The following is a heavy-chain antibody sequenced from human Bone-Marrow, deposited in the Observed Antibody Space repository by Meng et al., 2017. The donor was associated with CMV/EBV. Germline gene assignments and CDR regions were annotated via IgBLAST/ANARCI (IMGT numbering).Heavy chain of an antibody. CDR1: GGTFSSYA. CDR2: IIPIFGTA. D-gene: IGHD3-16*01. CDR3: ARFVSYMITFGGVYYYGMDV. Sequence: SVKVSCKASGGTFSSYAISWVRQAPGQGLEWMGGIIPIFGTANYAQKFQGRVTMTRNTSISTAYMELSSLRSEDTAVYYCARFVSYMITFGGVYYYGMDVWGQGTTVTVSS. J-gene: IGHJ6*02. V-gene: IGHV1-69*05.